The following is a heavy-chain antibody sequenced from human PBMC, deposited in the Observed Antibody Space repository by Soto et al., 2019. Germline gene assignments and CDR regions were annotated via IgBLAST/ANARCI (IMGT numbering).Heavy chain of an antibody. V-gene: IGHV4-34*01. J-gene: IGHJ4*02. CDR3: ARDKGYCSDTSCPDFDY. CDR1: GGSFSGYY. Sequence: SETLSLTCAVYGGSFSGYYWSWIRQPPGKGLEWIGEINHSGSTNYNPSLKSRVTISVDTSKNQFSLKLSSVTAADTAVYYCARDKGYCSDTSCPDFDYWGQGTLVTVSS. D-gene: IGHD2-15*01. CDR2: INHSGST.